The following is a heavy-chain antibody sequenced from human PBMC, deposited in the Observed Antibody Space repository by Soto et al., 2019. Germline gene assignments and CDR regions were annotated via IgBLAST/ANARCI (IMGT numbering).Heavy chain of an antibody. V-gene: IGHV1-46*03. D-gene: IGHD6-6*01. CDR2: INPSGGST. CDR3: ARGPPQLVSSGYWFDP. J-gene: IGHJ5*02. Sequence: ASVKVSCKASGYTFTSYYMHWVRQAPGQGLEWMGIINPSGGSTSYAQKFQGRVTVTRDTSTSTVYMELSSLRSEDTAVYYCARGPPQLVSSGYWFDPWGQGTLVTVSS. CDR1: GYTFTSYY.